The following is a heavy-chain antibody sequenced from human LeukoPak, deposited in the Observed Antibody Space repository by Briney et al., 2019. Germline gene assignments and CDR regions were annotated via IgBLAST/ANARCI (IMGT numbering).Heavy chain of an antibody. CDR3: ARATVVTLLFDY. Sequence: SETLSLTCTVSGGSISSYYWSWMRQPPGKGLEWIGYIYYSGSTNYNPSLKSRVTISVDTSKNQFSLKLSSVTAADTAVYYCARATVVTLLFDYWGQGTLVTVSS. CDR2: IYYSGST. D-gene: IGHD4-23*01. J-gene: IGHJ4*02. V-gene: IGHV4-59*01. CDR1: GGSISSYY.